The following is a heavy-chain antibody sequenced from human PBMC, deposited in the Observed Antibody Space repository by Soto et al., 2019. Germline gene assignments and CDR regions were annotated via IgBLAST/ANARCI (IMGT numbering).Heavy chain of an antibody. D-gene: IGHD2-21*01. J-gene: IGHJ6*02. CDR3: ARLSGDHSAFFSYGMDA. Sequence: GSLRLSCAASGFTFATYWMNWVRQAPGKGPAWLSGINSDGTISSYADSVKGRFTIFRDNARNTLSLQMNSLRADDTAVYYCARLSGDHSAFFSYGMDAWGQGTTVTVSS. CDR2: INSDGTIS. V-gene: IGHV3-74*01. CDR1: GFTFATYW.